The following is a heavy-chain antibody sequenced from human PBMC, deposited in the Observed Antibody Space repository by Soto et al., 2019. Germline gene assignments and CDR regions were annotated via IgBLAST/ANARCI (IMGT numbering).Heavy chain of an antibody. CDR3: ARGRYHYDSSAAFDI. CDR1: GGSISSADYY. CDR2: IYDSGST. V-gene: IGHV4-30-4*01. D-gene: IGHD3-22*01. J-gene: IGHJ3*02. Sequence: PSETLSLTCTVSGGSISSADYYWSWIRQPPGKGLEWIGYIYDSGSTYYNPSLKSRLTILGDTSKNQFSLDLSSVTAADTAIYYCARGRYHYDSSAAFDIWGQGTMVTVSS.